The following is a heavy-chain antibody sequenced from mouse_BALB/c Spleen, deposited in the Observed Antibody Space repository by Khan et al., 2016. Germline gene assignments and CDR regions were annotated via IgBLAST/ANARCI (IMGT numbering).Heavy chain of an antibody. Sequence: QVQLQQSGPQLVRPGASVKISCKASDYSFTNYWMHWVKQRPGQGLEWIGMIDPSDSETSLNQKVKDKATLTVDKSSNTAYMHLSSPTSEDSAVYYVATRVYYAWFAYWGQGTLVTVSA. CDR3: ATRVYYAWFAY. J-gene: IGHJ3*01. V-gene: IGHV1S126*01. CDR2: IDPSDSET. D-gene: IGHD1-1*01. CDR1: DYSFTNYW.